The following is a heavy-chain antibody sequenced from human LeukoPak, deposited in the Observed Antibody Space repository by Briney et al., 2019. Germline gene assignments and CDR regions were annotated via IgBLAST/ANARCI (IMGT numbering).Heavy chain of an antibody. J-gene: IGHJ3*02. Sequence: GASVKVSCKASGYTFSIYGFSWVRQAPGQGLEWVGWISVYNGNTNYAQKFQGRVTMTTDTSTSTAHMELRSLRSDDTAVYYCAVDSSSWYEAFDIWGQGTMVTVSS. V-gene: IGHV1-18*01. D-gene: IGHD6-13*01. CDR1: GYTFSIYG. CDR2: ISVYNGNT. CDR3: AVDSSSWYEAFDI.